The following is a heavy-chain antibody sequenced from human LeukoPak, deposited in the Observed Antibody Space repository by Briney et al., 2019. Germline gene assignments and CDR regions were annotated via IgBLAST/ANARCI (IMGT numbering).Heavy chain of an antibody. CDR1: GYSFTSYW. CDR3: ASLARGVYVEYYFDY. CDR2: IYPGDSDT. V-gene: IGHV5-51*01. D-gene: IGHD2-8*01. J-gene: IGHJ4*02. Sequence: HGESLKISCKGSGYSFTSYWIGWVRQMPGKGLEWMGIIYPGDSDTRYSPSFQGQVTMSADKSITTAYLQWSSLKASDTAMYYCASLARGVYVEYYFDYWGQGTLVTVSS.